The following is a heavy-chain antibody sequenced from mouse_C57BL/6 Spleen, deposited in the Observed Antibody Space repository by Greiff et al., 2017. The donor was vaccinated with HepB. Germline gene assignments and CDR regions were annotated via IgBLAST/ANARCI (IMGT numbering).Heavy chain of an antibody. D-gene: IGHD2-4*01. CDR2: IDPEDGET. V-gene: IGHV14-2*01. Sequence: VQLQQSGAELVKPGASVKLSCTASGFNIKDYYMHWVKQRTEQGLEWIGRIDPEDGETKYAPKFQGKSTITADTSSNTAYLQLSSLTSEDTAVYYCASNRIYYDYDDGSWFAYWGQGTLVTVSA. J-gene: IGHJ3*01. CDR3: ASNRIYYDYDDGSWFAY. CDR1: GFNIKDYY.